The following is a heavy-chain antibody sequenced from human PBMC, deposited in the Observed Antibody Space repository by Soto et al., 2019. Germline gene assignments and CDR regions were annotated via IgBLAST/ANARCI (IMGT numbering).Heavy chain of an antibody. D-gene: IGHD1-1*01. CDR3: TRGYNNAYYGMAV. CDR2: IRNKAYDGTT. V-gene: IGHV3-49*04. J-gene: IGHJ6*02. Sequence: GVLIVSCTASGFTFGDYAMSWVRQAPGKGLEWVGFIRNKAYDGTTEYAASVKGRFIISRDDSKSIAYLQMNSLKTEDTAVYYCTRGYNNAYYGMAVWGQLTT. CDR1: GFTFGDYA.